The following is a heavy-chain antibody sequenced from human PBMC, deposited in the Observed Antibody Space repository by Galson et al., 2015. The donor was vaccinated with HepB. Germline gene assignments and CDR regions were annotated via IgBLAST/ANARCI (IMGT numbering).Heavy chain of an antibody. CDR3: ARTIAAAAYYYGMDV. D-gene: IGHD6-13*01. J-gene: IGHJ6*02. CDR1: GFTFSSYA. V-gene: IGHV3-30-3*01. CDR2: ISYDGSNK. Sequence: SLRLSCAASGFTFSSYAMHWVRQAPGKGLEWVAVISYDGSNKYYADSVKGRFTISRDNSKNTLYLQMNSLRAEDTAVYYCARTIAAAAYYYGMDVWGQGTTVTVSS.